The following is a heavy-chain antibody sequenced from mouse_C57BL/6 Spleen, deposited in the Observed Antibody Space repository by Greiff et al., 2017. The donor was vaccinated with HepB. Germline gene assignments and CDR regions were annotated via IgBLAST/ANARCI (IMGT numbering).Heavy chain of an antibody. D-gene: IGHD1-1*01. Sequence: VQLQESGPELVKPGASVKISCKASGYSFTSYYIHWVKQRPGQGLEWIGWIYPGSGNTKYNEKFKGKATLTADTSSSTAYMQLSSLTSEDSAVYYCAQNAYGSSSWFAYWGQGTLVTVSA. J-gene: IGHJ3*01. CDR2: IYPGSGNT. CDR3: AQNAYGSSSWFAY. V-gene: IGHV1-66*01. CDR1: GYSFTSYY.